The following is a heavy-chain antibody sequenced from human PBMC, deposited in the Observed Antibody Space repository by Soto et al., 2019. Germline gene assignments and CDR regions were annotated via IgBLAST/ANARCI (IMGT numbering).Heavy chain of an antibody. CDR1: GGSISDTNYY. Sequence: PSETLSRTCTVSGGSISDTNYYWGWIRQPPGKGLEWIGTIYYSGSTYYNPSLKSRVTISADTSRNQFSLKLSSVIAADTAVYYCARADPDASVGYWGQGTLVTVSS. D-gene: IGHD3-16*01. CDR2: IYYSGST. J-gene: IGHJ4*02. V-gene: IGHV4-39*07. CDR3: ARADPDASVGY.